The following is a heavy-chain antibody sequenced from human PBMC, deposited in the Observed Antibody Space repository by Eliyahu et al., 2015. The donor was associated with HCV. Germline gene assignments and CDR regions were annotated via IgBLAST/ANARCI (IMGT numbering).Heavy chain of an antibody. CDR3: ATVKGFCGGGGCSRWFDP. CDR1: GGFVSSPAYY. Sequence: QLQLQESGPGLXKPSQXLPLNCNVSGGFVSSPAYYWSWVRQPPGKGLEWIGYIHSSGGAYYNPSLKSRLSMSIDTSKNQFSLKVISVTAADTAVYFCATVKGFCGGGGCSRWFDPWGQGTLVTVSS. D-gene: IGHD2-15*01. J-gene: IGHJ5*02. CDR2: IHSSGGA. V-gene: IGHV4-30-4*08.